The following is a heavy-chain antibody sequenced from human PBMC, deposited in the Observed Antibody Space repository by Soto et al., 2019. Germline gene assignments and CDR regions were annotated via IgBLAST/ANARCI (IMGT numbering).Heavy chain of an antibody. J-gene: IGHJ4*02. CDR2: LYNTGST. D-gene: IGHD2-2*01. CDR3: ARLFPRVVPAAIYFDY. Sequence: PSETLSLTCTVSGASISRYYWSWIRQSPGKGLEWIGYLYNTGSTIYNPSLKSRVTISVDTSKNQFSLKLSSVTAADTAVYYCARLFPRVVPAAIYFDYWGQGTLVTVSS. V-gene: IGHV4-4*08. CDR1: GASISRYY.